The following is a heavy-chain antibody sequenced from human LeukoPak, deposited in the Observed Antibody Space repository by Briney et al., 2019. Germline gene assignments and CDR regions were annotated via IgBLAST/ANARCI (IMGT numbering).Heavy chain of an antibody. CDR3: AREQSADNYYGMDV. CDR1: GYTFTGYY. J-gene: IGHJ6*02. D-gene: IGHD2-2*01. CDR2: INPNSGGT. Sequence: GASVNVSCKASGYTFTGYYMHWVRQAPGQGLEWMGRINPNSGGTNYAQKFQGRVTMTRDTSISTAYMELSSLRSDDTAVYYCAREQSADNYYGMDVWGQGTTVTVSS. V-gene: IGHV1-2*06.